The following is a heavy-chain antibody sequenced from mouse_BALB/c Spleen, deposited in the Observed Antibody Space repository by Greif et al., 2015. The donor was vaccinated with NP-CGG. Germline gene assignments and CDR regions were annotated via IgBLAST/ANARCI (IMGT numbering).Heavy chain of an antibody. CDR2: INPDSSTI. J-gene: IGHJ4*01. D-gene: IGHD1-2*01. CDR3: ALYYGYYAMDC. Sequence: EVQLQESGGGLVQPGGSLKLSCAASGFDFSRYWMSWVRQAPGKGLEWIGEINPDSSTINYTPSLKDKFIISRDNAKNALYLQMSKVKSEDTSLYYCALYYGYYAMDCWGQGTSVTVSS. CDR1: GFDFSRYW. V-gene: IGHV4-1*02.